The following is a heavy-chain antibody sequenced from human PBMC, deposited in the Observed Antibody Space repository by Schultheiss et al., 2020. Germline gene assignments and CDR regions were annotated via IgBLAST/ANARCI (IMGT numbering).Heavy chain of an antibody. V-gene: IGHV3-33*01. J-gene: IGHJ3*02. CDR1: GFTFSSYG. CDR3: ARGQLGRGAFDI. D-gene: IGHD1-1*01. CDR2: IWYDGSNK. Sequence: GGSLRLSCAASGFTFSSYGMHWVRQAPGKGLEWVAVIWYDGSNKYYADSVKGRFTISRDNARNSLYLQMNSLRAEDTAVYYCARGQLGRGAFDIWGQGTMVNVSS.